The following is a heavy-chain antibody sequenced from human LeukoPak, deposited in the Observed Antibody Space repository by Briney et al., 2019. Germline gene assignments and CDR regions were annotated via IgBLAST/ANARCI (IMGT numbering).Heavy chain of an antibody. Sequence: GESLKISCKGSGYRFPSQWIGWVRQMPRKGLEWIGIIYPADSDTTYSPSFRGQVTFSVDKSTSTAYLQCSGLKASDTAIYYCARIGGRHFDYWGQGTLVTVSS. CDR3: ARIGGRHFDY. CDR1: GYRFPSQW. V-gene: IGHV5-51*01. CDR2: IYPADSDT. J-gene: IGHJ4*02.